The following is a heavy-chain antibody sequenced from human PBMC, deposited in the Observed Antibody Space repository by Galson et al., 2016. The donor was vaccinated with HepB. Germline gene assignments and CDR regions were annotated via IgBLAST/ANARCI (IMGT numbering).Heavy chain of an antibody. D-gene: IGHD6-19*01. V-gene: IGHV1-46*01. CDR2: INPSGGST. CDR1: GYNFINSY. CDR3: ARGAAVAASRYGLDI. Sequence: SVKVSCKASGYNFINSYMHWVRQAPGQGLEWMGIINPSGGSTSYAQKLQGRVTMTRDTSTSTVYMELSSLRSDDTAVYYCARGAAVAASRYGLDIWDQGTTVIVSS. J-gene: IGHJ6*02.